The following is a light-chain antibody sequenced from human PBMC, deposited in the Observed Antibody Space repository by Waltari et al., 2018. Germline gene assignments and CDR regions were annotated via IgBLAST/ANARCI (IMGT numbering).Light chain of an antibody. CDR3: QHYVRLPAT. CDR1: QSVSRS. Sequence: IVLTQSPGTLSLSPGERATLSCRASQSVSRSLAWYQQKPGQAPKLLIYGASTRATSIPDRFTGSGSGTDFSLTIISLEPEAFEIYFCQHYVRLPATFGQGTKVEIK. V-gene: IGKV3-20*01. J-gene: IGKJ1*01. CDR2: GAS.